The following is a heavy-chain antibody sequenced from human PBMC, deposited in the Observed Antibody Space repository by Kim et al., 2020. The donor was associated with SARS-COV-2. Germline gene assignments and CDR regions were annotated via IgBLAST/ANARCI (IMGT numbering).Heavy chain of an antibody. Sequence: RNNYYADAVQGRFTISRDNSKNTLYLQMNSLRAEDTAVYYCARDSSGWYWGQGTLVTVSS. D-gene: IGHD6-19*01. J-gene: IGHJ4*02. V-gene: IGHV3-30*01. CDR3: ARDSSGWY. CDR2: RNN.